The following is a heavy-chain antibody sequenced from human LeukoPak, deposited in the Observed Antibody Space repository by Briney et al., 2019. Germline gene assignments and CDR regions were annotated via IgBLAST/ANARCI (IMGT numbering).Heavy chain of an antibody. J-gene: IGHJ4*02. Sequence: GGSLRLSCAASGFTFSSCSMNWVRQAPGKGLEWVSSISSSSSYIYYADSVKGRFTISRDNAKNSLYLQMNSLRAEDTAVYYCARDPGYPYCSSTSCYYWGQGTLVTVSS. D-gene: IGHD2-2*01. CDR2: ISSSSSYI. CDR3: ARDPGYPYCSSTSCYY. V-gene: IGHV3-21*01. CDR1: GFTFSSCS.